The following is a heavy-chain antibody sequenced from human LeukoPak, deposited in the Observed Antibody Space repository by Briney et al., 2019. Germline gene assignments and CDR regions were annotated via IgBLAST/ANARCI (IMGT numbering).Heavy chain of an antibody. D-gene: IGHD3-22*01. V-gene: IGHV4-34*01. CDR2: VAHKGPTVYSPTLNR. Sequence: TSETLSLTCAVYGAALSEYYWSWIRQSPGKGLEWIGEVAHKGPTVYSPTLNRKYNPSFKSRVTMSVDPSKNQFSLKLTSVTVADTATYYCVRQGTNSGYYLLDYWGQGHLVIVSS. J-gene: IGHJ4*02. CDR3: VRQGTNSGYYLLDY. CDR1: GAALSEYY.